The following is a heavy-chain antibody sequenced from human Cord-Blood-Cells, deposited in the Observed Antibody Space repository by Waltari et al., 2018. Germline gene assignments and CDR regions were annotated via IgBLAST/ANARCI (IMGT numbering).Heavy chain of an antibody. J-gene: IGHJ4*02. D-gene: IGHD3-22*01. V-gene: IGHV3-21*01. Sequence: EVQLVESGGGLVKPGGSLRLSCAASGFTFSSYSMNWVRQAPGKGLEWVSSISSSSSYIYYADSVKGRFTISRDNAKNSLYLQMNSLRAEDTAVYYCATSIQTYYYDSSGYSPCDYWGQGTLVTVSS. CDR2: ISSSSSYI. CDR1: GFTFSSYS. CDR3: ATSIQTYYYDSSGYSPCDY.